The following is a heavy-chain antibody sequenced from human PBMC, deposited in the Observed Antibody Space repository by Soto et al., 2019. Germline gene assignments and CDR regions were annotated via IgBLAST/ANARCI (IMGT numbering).Heavy chain of an antibody. Sequence: GGSLRLSCAASGFTFSGPAMHWVRQASGKGLEWVGRIRSKANSYATAYAASVKGRFTISRDDSKNTAYLQMNSLKTEDTAVYYCTRLGSSSWFRNSYYYGMDVWGQGTTVTVSS. V-gene: IGHV3-73*01. CDR1: GFTFSGPA. CDR3: TRLGSSSWFRNSYYYGMDV. J-gene: IGHJ6*02. D-gene: IGHD6-13*01. CDR2: IRSKANSYAT.